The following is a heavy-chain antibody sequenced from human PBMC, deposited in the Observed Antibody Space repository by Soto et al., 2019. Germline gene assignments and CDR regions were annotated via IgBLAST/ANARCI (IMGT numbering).Heavy chain of an antibody. V-gene: IGHV2-5*02. CDR2: IYWDDDK. J-gene: IGHJ3*01. D-gene: IGHD2-2*01. CDR3: AHAYGGTSWPNAAFDV. Sequence: QITLKESGPTLVKPTQTLTLTCTFSGFSLSADGVGVGWIRQPPGKALEWLALIYWDDDKRYRPSLKSRLTSTKDTSKNQVVLTMTNMDPVDTATYYCAHAYGGTSWPNAAFDVWGQGTVVTVSS. CDR1: GFSLSADGVG.